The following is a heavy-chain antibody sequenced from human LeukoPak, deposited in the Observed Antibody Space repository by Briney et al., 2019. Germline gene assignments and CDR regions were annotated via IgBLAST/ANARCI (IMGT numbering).Heavy chain of an antibody. J-gene: IGHJ3*02. D-gene: IGHD3-22*01. Sequence: GASVKVSCKASGYTFTSYGISWVRQAPGQGLEWMGWISAYNGNTNYAQKLQGRVTMTTDTSTSTAYMELRSLRSDDTAVYYCARDRIRPNRWYYYDSSGYNAFDIWGQGTMVTVSS. CDR1: GYTFTSYG. CDR2: ISAYNGNT. V-gene: IGHV1-18*01. CDR3: ARDRIRPNRWYYYDSSGYNAFDI.